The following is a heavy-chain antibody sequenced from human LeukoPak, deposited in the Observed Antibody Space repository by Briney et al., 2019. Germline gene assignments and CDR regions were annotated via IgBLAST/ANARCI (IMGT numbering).Heavy chain of an antibody. CDR2: VYPGDSDT. Sequence: GESLKISCKGSGYSFNTYWIAWVRQMPGKGLEWMGIVYPGDSDTTYSPSFQGQVTISADKSISTAFLQWSSLKASDTAMCYCARANWATSAFDYWGQGTLVTVSS. V-gene: IGHV5-51*01. CDR3: ARANWATSAFDY. J-gene: IGHJ4*02. CDR1: GYSFNTYW. D-gene: IGHD7-27*01.